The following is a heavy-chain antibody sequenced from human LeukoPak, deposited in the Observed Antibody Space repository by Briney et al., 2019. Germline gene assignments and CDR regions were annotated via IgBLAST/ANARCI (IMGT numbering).Heavy chain of an antibody. J-gene: IGHJ4*02. Sequence: ASVKVSCKASGYTFTGCYMHWVRQAPGQGLEWMGWINPNSGGTNYAQKFQGRVTMTRDTSISTAYMELSRLRSDDTAVYYCATVSSSSSVFAFDYWGQGTLVTVSS. CDR1: GYTFTGCY. D-gene: IGHD6-6*01. CDR2: INPNSGGT. V-gene: IGHV1-2*02. CDR3: ATVSSSSSVFAFDY.